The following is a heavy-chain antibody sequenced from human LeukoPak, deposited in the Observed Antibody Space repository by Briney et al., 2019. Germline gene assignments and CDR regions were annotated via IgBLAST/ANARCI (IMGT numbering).Heavy chain of an antibody. V-gene: IGHV3-7*01. Sequence: PGGSLRLSCAASGFTFSSYWMSWVRQAPGKGLEWVANIKQDGSEKYYVDSVKGRFTISRDNAKNSLYLQMNSLRAEDMAVYYCARVRIYSNYYYYYMDVWGKGTTVTVSS. CDR2: IKQDGSEK. CDR1: GFTFSSYW. J-gene: IGHJ6*03. CDR3: ARVRIYSNYYYYYMDV. D-gene: IGHD4-11*01.